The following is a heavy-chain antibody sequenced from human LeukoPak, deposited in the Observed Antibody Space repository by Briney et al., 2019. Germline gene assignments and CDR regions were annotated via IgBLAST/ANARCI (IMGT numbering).Heavy chain of an antibody. J-gene: IGHJ4*02. CDR2: IYYSGSS. V-gene: IGHV4-39*01. CDR1: GGSISSSSSY. D-gene: IGHD5-24*01. Sequence: SETLSLTCSLSGGSISSSSSYWGWIRRPPGKGLEEIGSIYYSGSSFDNPALKSRVTISVDTSKNQFSLKLSSVTAADTAVYYCARHRSGWLQSSFDYWGQGTLVTVSS. CDR3: ARHRSGWLQSSFDY.